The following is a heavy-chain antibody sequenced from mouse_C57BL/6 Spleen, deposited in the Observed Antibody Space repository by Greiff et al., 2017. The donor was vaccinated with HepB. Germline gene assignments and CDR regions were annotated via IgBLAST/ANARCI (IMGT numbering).Heavy chain of an antibody. CDR1: GYSITSGYY. CDR2: ISYDGSN. D-gene: IGHD1-1*01. V-gene: IGHV3-6*01. J-gene: IGHJ3*01. CDR3: ARDNYGSFLFAY. Sequence: VQLKESGPGLVKPSQSLSLTCSVTGYSITSGYYWNWIRQFPGNKLEWMGYISYDGSNNYNPSLKNRISITRDTSKNQFFLKLNSVTTEDTATYYCARDNYGSFLFAYWGQGTLVTVSA.